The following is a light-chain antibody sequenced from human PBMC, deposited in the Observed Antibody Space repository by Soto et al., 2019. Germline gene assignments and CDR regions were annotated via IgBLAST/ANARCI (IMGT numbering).Light chain of an antibody. CDR1: QSVTNN. Sequence: EIVMTQSPATLSVSPGERATLSCRASQSVTNNLAWYQQKPGQAPRLLIYDASARATGIPARFSGSGSGTEFTLTISSLQSEDFAVYFCQQFDKWPATFGQGTKVDIK. CDR3: QQFDKWPAT. CDR2: DAS. V-gene: IGKV3-15*01. J-gene: IGKJ1*01.